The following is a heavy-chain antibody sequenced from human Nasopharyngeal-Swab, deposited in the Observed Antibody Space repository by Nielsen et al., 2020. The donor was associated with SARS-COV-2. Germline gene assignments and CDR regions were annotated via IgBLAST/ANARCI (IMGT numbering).Heavy chain of an antibody. D-gene: IGHD3-10*01. CDR2: INPSGGST. J-gene: IGHJ4*02. Sequence: WVRQAPGQGLEWMGIINPSGGSTSYAQKFQGRVTMTRDTSTSTVYMELSSLRSEDTAVYYCARETVPIGYGSGSYFDYWGQGTLVTVSS. V-gene: IGHV1-46*01. CDR3: ARETVPIGYGSGSYFDY.